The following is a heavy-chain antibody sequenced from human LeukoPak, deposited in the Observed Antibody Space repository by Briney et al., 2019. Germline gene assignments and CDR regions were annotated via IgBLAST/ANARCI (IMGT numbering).Heavy chain of an antibody. CDR1: GFTFSSYT. CDR2: IYSGGST. D-gene: IGHD3-10*01. J-gene: IGHJ6*03. V-gene: IGHV3-66*01. CDR3: ARVHYGSGSLYSYYYYMDV. Sequence: GGSLRLSCAASGFTFSSYTMNWVRQAPGKGLEWVSVIYSGGSTYYAGSVKGRFTISRDNSKNTLYLQMNSLRAEDTAVYYCARVHYGSGSLYSYYYYMDVWGKGTTVTISS.